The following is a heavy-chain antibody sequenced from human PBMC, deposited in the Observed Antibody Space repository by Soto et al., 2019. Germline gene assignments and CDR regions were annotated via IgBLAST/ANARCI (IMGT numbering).Heavy chain of an antibody. Sequence: EMQLLESGGGLVRPGGSLRLACTASGVGFSSYAFTWVRHAPGKGLQWVSSIIGGGDTTYYADSVKGRFTISRDNSNQSLYLHMTNLRAEDTAIYYCAKSTYYDLLSGYDALDIWGQGTMVTVSS. CDR1: GVGFSSYA. CDR3: AKSTYYDLLSGYDALDI. D-gene: IGHD3-3*01. CDR2: IIGGGDTT. V-gene: IGHV3-23*01. J-gene: IGHJ3*02.